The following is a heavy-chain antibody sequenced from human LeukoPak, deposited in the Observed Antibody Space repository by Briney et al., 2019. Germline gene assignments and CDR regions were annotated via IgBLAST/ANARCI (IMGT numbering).Heavy chain of an antibody. CDR1: GGSISSYY. CDR3: ARGLRYFDWLPLFGMDV. V-gene: IGHV4-59*01. Sequence: SGTLSLTCTVSGGSISSYYWSWIRQPPGKGLEWIGYIYYSGSTNYNPSLKSRVTISVDTSKNQFSLKLSSVTAADTAVYYCARGLRYFDWLPLFGMDVWGKGTTVTVSS. D-gene: IGHD3-9*01. J-gene: IGHJ6*04. CDR2: IYYSGST.